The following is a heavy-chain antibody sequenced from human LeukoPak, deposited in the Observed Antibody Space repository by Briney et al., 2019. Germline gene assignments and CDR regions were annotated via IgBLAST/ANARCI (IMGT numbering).Heavy chain of an antibody. CDR2: TYSGGST. Sequence: GGSLRLSCAASGFIVSSTYMSWVRQAPGKGLEWVSVTYSGGSTYYADSVKGRFIISRDTSNNTVYLQMNSLRAEDTAVYYCAKGADSSGYYFDFDYWGQGTLVTVSS. J-gene: IGHJ4*02. V-gene: IGHV3-53*01. CDR3: AKGADSSGYYFDFDY. CDR1: GFIVSSTY. D-gene: IGHD3-22*01.